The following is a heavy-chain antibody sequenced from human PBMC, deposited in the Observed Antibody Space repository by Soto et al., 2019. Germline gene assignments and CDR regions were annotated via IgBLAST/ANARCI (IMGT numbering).Heavy chain of an antibody. Sequence: EVQLLESGGGLVQPGGSLRLSCAVSGFTFRSYAMSWVRQAPGKGPEWVSVISAGGSNTYYAESVKGRFTISRDNSKSTLQLEMNSLRDEDTAVYYRAKECPSGDAFDIWGHGTMVTVS. D-gene: IGHD6-6*01. V-gene: IGHV3-23*01. CDR3: AKECPSGDAFDI. CDR2: ISAGGSNT. CDR1: GFTFRSYA. J-gene: IGHJ3*02.